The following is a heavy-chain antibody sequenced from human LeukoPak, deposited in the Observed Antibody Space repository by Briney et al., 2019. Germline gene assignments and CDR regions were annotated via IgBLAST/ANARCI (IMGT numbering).Heavy chain of an antibody. V-gene: IGHV3-23*01. CDR3: AKDSLGTVTLNWFDP. Sequence: PGGSLRLSCAASGFTFSSYAMSWVRQAPGKGLEWVSAISGSGGSTYYADSVKGRFTISRDNSRNTLYLQMDSLRAEDTAVYYCAKDSLGTVTLNWFDPWGQGTLVTVSS. CDR2: ISGSGGST. J-gene: IGHJ5*02. D-gene: IGHD4-17*01. CDR1: GFTFSSYA.